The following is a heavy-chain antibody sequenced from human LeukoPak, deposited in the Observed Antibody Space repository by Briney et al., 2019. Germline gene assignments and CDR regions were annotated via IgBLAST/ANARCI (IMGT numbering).Heavy chain of an antibody. CDR1: GFTFSSYS. J-gene: IGHJ3*02. CDR2: ISSSSSYI. Sequence: GGSLGLSCAASGFTFSSYSMNWVRQAPGKGLEWVSSISSSSSYIYYADSVKGRFTISRDNAKSSLYLQMNSLRAEDTAVYYCARESGSSLLDAFDIWGQGTMVTVSS. D-gene: IGHD1-26*01. CDR3: ARESGSSLLDAFDI. V-gene: IGHV3-21*01.